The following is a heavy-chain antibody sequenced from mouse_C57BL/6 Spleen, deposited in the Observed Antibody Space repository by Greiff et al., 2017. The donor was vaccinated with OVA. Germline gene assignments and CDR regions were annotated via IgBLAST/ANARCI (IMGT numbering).Heavy chain of an antibody. Sequence: VQLQQSGPELVKPGASVKIPCKASGYTFTDYNMDWVKQSHGKSLEWIGDINPNNGGTIYNQKFKGKATLTVDKSSSTAYMELRSLTSEDTAVYYWARGYRGSYWYFEVWGTGTTVTVSS. V-gene: IGHV1-18*01. CDR2: INPNNGGT. D-gene: IGHD1-1*01. J-gene: IGHJ1*03. CDR1: GYTFTDYN. CDR3: ARGYRGSYWYFEV.